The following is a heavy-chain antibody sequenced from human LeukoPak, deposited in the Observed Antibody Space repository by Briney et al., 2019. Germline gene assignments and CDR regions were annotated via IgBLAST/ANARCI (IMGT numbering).Heavy chain of an antibody. J-gene: IGHJ6*02. CDR3: ARDWSGILGYYYYGMDV. D-gene: IGHD3-10*01. V-gene: IGHV1-8*01. CDR2: MSPNSGDT. CDR1: GYTFTSYD. Sequence: ASVKVSCKASGYTFTSYDFNWVRQATGQRPEWMGWMSPNSGDTGYAQKFQDRVTMTRNTSISTAYMELSSLRSDDTAVYYCARDWSGILGYYYYGMDVWGQGTTVTVSS.